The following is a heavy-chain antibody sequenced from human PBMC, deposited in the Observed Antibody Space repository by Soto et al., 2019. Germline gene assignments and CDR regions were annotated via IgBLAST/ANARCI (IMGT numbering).Heavy chain of an antibody. D-gene: IGHD6-13*01. CDR1: GFTVSSNY. J-gene: IGHJ4*02. CDR2: IYTGGST. Sequence: EVQLVESGGGLVQPGGSLRLSCAASGFTVSSNYMSWVRQAPGKGLELVSAIYTGGSTYYAESVKGRFTISRDNSKNTLYLQMNSLRAEDTAVYYCARDRIATAGTFFDYWGQGTLVTVSS. V-gene: IGHV3-66*01. CDR3: ARDRIATAGTFFDY.